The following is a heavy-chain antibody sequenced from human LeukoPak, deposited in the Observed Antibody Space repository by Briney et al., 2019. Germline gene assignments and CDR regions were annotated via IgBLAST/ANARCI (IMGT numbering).Heavy chain of an antibody. J-gene: IGHJ4*02. Sequence: SETLSLTCTVSGGSISSYYWSWIRQPPGKGLEWIGYIYYSGSTNYNPSLKSRVTISADTSKNQFSLKLSSVTAADTAVYYCARNGDILTGYYFDYWGQGTLVTVSS. V-gene: IGHV4-59*01. CDR3: ARNGDILTGYYFDY. D-gene: IGHD3-9*01. CDR1: GGSISSYY. CDR2: IYYSGST.